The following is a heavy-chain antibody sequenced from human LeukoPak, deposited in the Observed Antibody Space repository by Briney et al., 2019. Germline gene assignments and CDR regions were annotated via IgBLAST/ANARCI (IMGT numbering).Heavy chain of an antibody. CDR3: ARGVRCNTMVRGDPPYMDV. D-gene: IGHD3-10*01. V-gene: IGHV4-39*01. CDR2: IYYSGST. Sequence: SETLSLTCTVSGGSISSSSYYWGWIRQPPGKGLEWIGSIYYSGSTYYNPSLKSRVTISVDTSKNQFSLKLSSVTAADTAVYYCARGVRCNTMVRGDPPYMDVWGKGTTVTISS. CDR1: GGSISSSSYY. J-gene: IGHJ6*03.